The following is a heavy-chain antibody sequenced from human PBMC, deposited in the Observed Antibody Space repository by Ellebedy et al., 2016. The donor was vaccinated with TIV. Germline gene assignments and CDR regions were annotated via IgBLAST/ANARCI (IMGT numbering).Heavy chain of an antibody. D-gene: IGHD2-21*02. J-gene: IGHJ4*02. CDR2: IYSGGST. CDR1: GFTVSSNY. CDR3: VRIRLHSWAHIDY. Sequence: PGGSLRLSCAASGFTVSSNYMSWVRQAPGKGLEWVSVIYSGGSTYYADSVKGRFTISRDNSKNTLYLQMNSLRAEDTAVYYCVRIRLHSWAHIDYWGQGTLVTVSS. V-gene: IGHV3-53*01.